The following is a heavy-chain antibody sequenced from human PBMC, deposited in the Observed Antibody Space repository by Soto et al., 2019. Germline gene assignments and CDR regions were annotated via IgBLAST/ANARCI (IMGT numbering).Heavy chain of an antibody. D-gene: IGHD6-6*01. CDR3: ARDPGSSSSHADV. V-gene: IGHV4-4*07. CDR2: IYTSGST. J-gene: IGHJ6*02. CDR1: GGRISSYY. Sequence: PSETLSLTCTVDGGRISSYYCSLIRQPAGKGLEWIGRIYTSGSTNYKPSLKSRVTMSVDTSKNQFSLKLSSVTAADTAVYYCARDPGSSSSHADVWGQGTTVTVSS.